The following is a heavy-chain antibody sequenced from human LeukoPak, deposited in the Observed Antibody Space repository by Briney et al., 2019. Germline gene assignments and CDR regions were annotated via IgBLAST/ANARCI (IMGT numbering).Heavy chain of an antibody. Sequence: GGSLRLSCAASGFTFSIYGMHWVRQAPGKGLEWVAVISYDGSNKYYADSVKGRFTISRDNSKNTLYLQMNSLRAEDTAVYYCAKKGLVSRGFDYWGQGTLVTVSS. V-gene: IGHV3-30*18. CDR1: GFTFSIYG. CDR2: ISYDGSNK. CDR3: AKKGLVSRGFDY. J-gene: IGHJ4*02. D-gene: IGHD6-19*01.